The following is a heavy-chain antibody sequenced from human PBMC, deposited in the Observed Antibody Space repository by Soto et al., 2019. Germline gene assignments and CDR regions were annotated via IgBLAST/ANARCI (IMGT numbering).Heavy chain of an antibody. CDR3: ASYKTGDAFDI. Sequence: PSETLSLTCTVSGGSISSGDYYWSWIRQHPGKDLEWIGYIYYSGSTYYNPSLKSRVIISVDTSKNQFSLKLSSVTAADTAVYYCASYKTGDAFDIWGQGTMVTVS. CDR2: IYYSGST. D-gene: IGHD1-1*01. CDR1: GGSISSGDYY. V-gene: IGHV4-31*03. J-gene: IGHJ3*02.